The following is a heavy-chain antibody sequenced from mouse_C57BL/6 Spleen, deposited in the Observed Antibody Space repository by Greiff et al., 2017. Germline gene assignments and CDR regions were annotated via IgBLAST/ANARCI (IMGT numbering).Heavy chain of an antibody. J-gene: IGHJ1*03. Sequence: QVQLQQPGAELVKPGASVKLSCKASGYTFTSYWMHWVKQRPGQGLEWIGMIHPNSGSTNYNEKFKSKATLTVDKSSSTAYTQLSSLTSEDSAVYYCARRITTVVHWYFDVWGTGTTVTVSS. V-gene: IGHV1-64*01. CDR3: ARRITTVVHWYFDV. D-gene: IGHD1-1*01. CDR2: IHPNSGST. CDR1: GYTFTSYW.